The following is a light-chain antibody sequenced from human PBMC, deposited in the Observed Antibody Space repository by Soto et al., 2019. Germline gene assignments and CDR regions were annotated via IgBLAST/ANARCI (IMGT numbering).Light chain of an antibody. V-gene: IGKV1-5*03. Sequence: DIQMTQSPSTLSASVGDRVTITCRASQSISSWLAWYQQKPGKAPKLLIYKASSLESGVPSRFSGSGSGTEFPLTISSLQPDDYATYYCQQYKSSSYTCGQGTKLEIK. CDR2: KAS. J-gene: IGKJ2*01. CDR3: QQYKSSSYT. CDR1: QSISSW.